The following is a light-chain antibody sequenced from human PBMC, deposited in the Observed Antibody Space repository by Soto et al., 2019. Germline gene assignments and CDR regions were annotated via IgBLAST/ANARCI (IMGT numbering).Light chain of an antibody. CDR1: QNISAS. CDR3: QHYDEYPWT. CDR2: DAS. Sequence: DIRMTQSPSTLSASTGDRVTITCRATQNISASLAWYQQKPGEAPTLLIYDASSLESGVPSRFSGGGSETEFTLTISSLQPDDVATYYCQHYDEYPWTFGQGTKVDIK. V-gene: IGKV1-5*01. J-gene: IGKJ1*01.